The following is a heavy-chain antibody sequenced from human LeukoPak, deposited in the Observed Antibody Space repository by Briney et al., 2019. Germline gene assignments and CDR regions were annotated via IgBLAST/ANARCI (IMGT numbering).Heavy chain of an antibody. D-gene: IGHD2-2*01. CDR1: GYSFTSYW. CDR2: IYPGDSDT. Sequence: GESLKISCQGSGYSFTSYWIGWVRQMPGKGLEWMGIIYPGDSDTRYSPSFQGQATISADKSISTAYLQWSSLKASDTAMYYCARRGPQRYCSSTSCYADYYFDYWGQGTLVTVSS. CDR3: ARRGPQRYCSSTSCYADYYFDY. J-gene: IGHJ4*02. V-gene: IGHV5-51*01.